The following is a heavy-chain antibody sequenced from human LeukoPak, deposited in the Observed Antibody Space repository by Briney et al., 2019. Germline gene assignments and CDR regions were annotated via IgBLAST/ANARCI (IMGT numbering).Heavy chain of an antibody. D-gene: IGHD3-9*01. V-gene: IGHV1-46*03. CDR2: INPSGGST. CDR3: ARGTYVLRYFDWLLVPDDY. CDR1: GYTFTSYY. J-gene: IGHJ4*02. Sequence: ASVKVSCKASGYTFTSYYMQWVRQVPGQGLEWMGIINPSGGSTSYAQKFQGRVTMTRDTSTSTVYMELSSLRSEDTAVYYCARGTYVLRYFDWLLVPDDYWGQGTLVTVSS.